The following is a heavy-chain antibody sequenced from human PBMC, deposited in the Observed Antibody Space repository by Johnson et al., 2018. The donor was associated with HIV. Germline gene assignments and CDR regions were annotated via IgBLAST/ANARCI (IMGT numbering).Heavy chain of an antibody. V-gene: IGHV3-74*01. CDR1: GFTFSNYW. CDR2: VNSDGSSL. J-gene: IGHJ3*02. Sequence: VQLVESGGGVVQPGRSLRLSCAASGFTFSNYWMHWVRQAPGKGLVWVSRVNSDGSSLSYADSVKGRFTISRDNAKNTLYLQMNSLRAEDTAVYYCARDGWGSRGWDDAFDIWGQGTMVTVSS. D-gene: IGHD6-19*01. CDR3: ARDGWGSRGWDDAFDI.